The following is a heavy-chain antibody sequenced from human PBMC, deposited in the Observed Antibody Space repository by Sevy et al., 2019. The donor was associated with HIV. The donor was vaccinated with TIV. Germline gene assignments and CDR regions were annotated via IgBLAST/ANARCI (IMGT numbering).Heavy chain of an antibody. CDR2: FDPEDGET. D-gene: IGHD3-9*01. CDR1: GYTLTELS. CDR3: ATDYYDILTGHADYYYYGMDV. Sequence: ASVKVSCKVSGYTLTELSMHWVRQAPGKGLEWMGGFDPEDGETIYAQKFQGRVTMTEDTSTDTAYMELSSLRSEDTAVYYCATDYYDILTGHADYYYYGMDVWGQGTTVTVSS. J-gene: IGHJ6*02. V-gene: IGHV1-24*01.